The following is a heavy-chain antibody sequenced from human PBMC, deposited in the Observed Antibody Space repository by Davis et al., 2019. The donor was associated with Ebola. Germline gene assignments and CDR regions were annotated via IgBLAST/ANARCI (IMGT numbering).Heavy chain of an antibody. J-gene: IGHJ3*02. Sequence: GESLKISCAASGFTFSSYSMNWVRQAPGKGLEWVSSISSSSSYIYYADSVKGRFTISRDNAKNSLYLQINSLRAEETAVYYCAKGLRYFDWLLSTASDAFDIWGQGTMVTVSS. D-gene: IGHD3-9*01. V-gene: IGHV3-21*01. CDR1: GFTFSSYS. CDR3: AKGLRYFDWLLSTASDAFDI. CDR2: ISSSSSYI.